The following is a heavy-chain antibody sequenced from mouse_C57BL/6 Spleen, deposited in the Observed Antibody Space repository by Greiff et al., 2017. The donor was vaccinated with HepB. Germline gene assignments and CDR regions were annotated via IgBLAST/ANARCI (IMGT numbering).Heavy chain of an antibody. V-gene: IGHV5-4*03. CDR3: ASYDGYYYFDY. CDR2: ISDGGSYT. J-gene: IGHJ2*01. CDR1: GFTFSSYA. Sequence: DVMLVESGGGLVKPGGSLKLSCAASGFTFSSYAMSWVRQTPEKRLEWVATISDGGSYTYYPDNVKGRFTISRDNAKNNLYLQMSHLKSEDTAMYYCASYDGYYYFDYWGQGTTLTVSS. D-gene: IGHD2-3*01.